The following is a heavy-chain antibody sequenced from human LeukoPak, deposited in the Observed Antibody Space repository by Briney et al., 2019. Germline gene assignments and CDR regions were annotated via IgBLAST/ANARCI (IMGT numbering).Heavy chain of an antibody. Sequence: SETLSLTCTVSGVSISSSNSYWGWIRQPPGKGLEWIAIIYHSGITYYNPSLKSRVTISVDTSKNQFSLKLTSVTAADTAVYYCASNLYGSGNYFVYWGQGTLVTVSS. CDR2: IYHSGIT. CDR1: GVSISSSNSY. V-gene: IGHV4-39*07. D-gene: IGHD3-10*01. J-gene: IGHJ4*02. CDR3: ASNLYGSGNYFVY.